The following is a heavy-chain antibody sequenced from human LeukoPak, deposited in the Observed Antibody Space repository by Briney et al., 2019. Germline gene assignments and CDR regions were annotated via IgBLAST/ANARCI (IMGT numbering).Heavy chain of an antibody. Sequence: PGGSLRLSCAGSGFTFSSNAMNWVRQAPGKGLERVSAISRTGDITYYADSVKGRFTISRDNSKNTLYLQMNSLRAEDTAVYYCAKAWALTYLGGVDSWGQGTLVTVSS. D-gene: IGHD2-21*02. V-gene: IGHV3-23*01. CDR2: ISRTGDIT. J-gene: IGHJ4*02. CDR1: GFTFSSNA. CDR3: AKAWALTYLGGVDS.